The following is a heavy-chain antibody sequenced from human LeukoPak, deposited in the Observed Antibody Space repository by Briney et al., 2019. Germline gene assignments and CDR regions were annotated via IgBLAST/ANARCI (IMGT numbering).Heavy chain of an antibody. D-gene: IGHD1-14*01. CDR1: GGSMSTYY. J-gene: IGHJ3*02. Sequence: SETLSLTCTVSGGSMSTYYWTWIRQPPGKGLEWIGFIYYTGSTNYNPSLKSRVTISVDTSKNQFSLKLSSVTAADTAVYYCARELTGMRAFDIWGQGTMVTVSS. CDR3: ARELTGMRAFDI. CDR2: IYYTGST. V-gene: IGHV4-59*01.